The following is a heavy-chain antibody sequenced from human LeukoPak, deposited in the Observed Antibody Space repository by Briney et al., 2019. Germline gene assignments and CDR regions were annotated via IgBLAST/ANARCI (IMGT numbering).Heavy chain of an antibody. CDR3: ACQVDTAMAHDCYYYYGMDV. CDR2: INPSGGST. J-gene: IGHJ6*02. D-gene: IGHD5-18*01. CDR1: GYTFTSYY. Sequence: VASVTVSCKASGYTFTSYYMHWVRQAPGQGLEWMGIINPSGGSTSYAQKFQGRVTMTRDTSTSTVYMELSSLRSEDTAVYYCACQVDTAMAHDCYYYYGMDVWGQGTTVTVSS. V-gene: IGHV1-46*01.